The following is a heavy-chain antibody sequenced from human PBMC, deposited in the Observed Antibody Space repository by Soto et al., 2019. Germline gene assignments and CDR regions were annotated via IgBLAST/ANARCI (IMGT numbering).Heavy chain of an antibody. V-gene: IGHV3-23*01. Sequence: PGGSLRLSCAASGFTFSSYAMSWVRQAPGKGLEWVSAISGSGGSTYYADSLKGRFTISRDNSKNTLYLQMNSLRAEDTAVYYCAKGDRSGYLFYQYWGQGTLVTVSS. J-gene: IGHJ4*02. D-gene: IGHD3-22*01. CDR2: ISGSGGST. CDR1: GFTFSSYA. CDR3: AKGDRSGYLFYQY.